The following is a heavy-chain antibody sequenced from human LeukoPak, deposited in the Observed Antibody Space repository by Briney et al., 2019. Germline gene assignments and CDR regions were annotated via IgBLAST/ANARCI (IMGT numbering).Heavy chain of an antibody. V-gene: IGHV3-74*01. CDR2: INSDGSST. J-gene: IGHJ4*02. D-gene: IGHD5-18*01. CDR3: ASGGSYGFKLGY. CDR1: GFTFSSYW. Sequence: GGSLRPSCAASGFTFSSYWMHWVRQAPGKGLVWVSRINSDGSSTSYADSVKGRFTISRDNAKNTLYLQMNSLRAEDTAVYYCASGGSYGFKLGYWGQGTLVTVSS.